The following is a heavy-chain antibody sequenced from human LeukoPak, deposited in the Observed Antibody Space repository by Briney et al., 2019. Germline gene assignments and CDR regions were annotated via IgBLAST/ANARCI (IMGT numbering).Heavy chain of an antibody. CDR3: ARDRIAAAVLDH. D-gene: IGHD6-13*01. V-gene: IGHV1-18*01. Sequence: ASVKVSCKASGYNFISYAISWVRRAPGQGLEWMGWSNAYNGNTKFAQKFQGRAAMTTDTSTSTAYMELRSLRSDDTAVYFCARDRIAAAVLDHWGQGTLVTVSS. J-gene: IGHJ4*02. CDR2: SNAYNGNT. CDR1: GYNFISYA.